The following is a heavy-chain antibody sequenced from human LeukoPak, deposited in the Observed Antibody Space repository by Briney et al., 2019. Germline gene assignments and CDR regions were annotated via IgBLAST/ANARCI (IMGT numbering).Heavy chain of an antibody. CDR1: GFAFSSYA. D-gene: IGHD2-15*01. J-gene: IGHJ4*02. V-gene: IGHV3-30*04. CDR2: ISYDGSNI. Sequence: GGSLRLSCAASGFAFSSYAMHWVRQAPGKGLEWVSVISYDGSNIYYADSVKGRFTISRDNSKNTLYLQMNSLRAEDTAVYYCAKEDIVVVVAATPSGRWEFFDYWGQGTLVTVSS. CDR3: AKEDIVVVVAATPSGRWEFFDY.